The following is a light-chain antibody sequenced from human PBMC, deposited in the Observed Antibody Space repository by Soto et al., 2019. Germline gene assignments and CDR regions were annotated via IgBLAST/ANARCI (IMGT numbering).Light chain of an antibody. V-gene: IGLV2-14*01. CDR3: SSYTSSSTWL. CDR2: DVS. J-gene: IGLJ3*02. CDR1: SSDVGGYNY. Sequence: QSALTQPASVSGSPGQSITISCTGTSSDVGGYNYVSWYQQHPGKAPKLMIYDVSNRPSGVSNRFSGSKSGNTASLTLSGLQAEDEADYYCSSYTSSSTWLFGGGTQLTVL.